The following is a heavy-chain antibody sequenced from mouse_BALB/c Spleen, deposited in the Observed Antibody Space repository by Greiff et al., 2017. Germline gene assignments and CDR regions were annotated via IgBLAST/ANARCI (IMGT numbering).Heavy chain of an antibody. CDR2: IYPGNVNT. J-gene: IGHJ4*01. D-gene: IGHD3-3*01. V-gene: IGHV1S56*01. CDR1: GYTFTSYY. Sequence: QVQLQQSGPELVKPGASVRISCKASGYTFTSYYIHWVKQRPGQGLEWIGWIYPGNVNTKYNEKFKGKATLTADKSSSTAYMQLSSLTSEDCAVYFCAAGAALMDYWGQGTSVTVSS. CDR3: AAGAALMDY.